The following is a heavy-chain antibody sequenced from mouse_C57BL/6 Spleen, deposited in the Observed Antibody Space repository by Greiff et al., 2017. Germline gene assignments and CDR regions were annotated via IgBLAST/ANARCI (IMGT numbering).Heavy chain of an antibody. J-gene: IGHJ4*01. V-gene: IGHV5-17*01. D-gene: IGHD1-1*01. Sequence: EVKLVESGGGLVKPGGSLKLSCAASGFTFSDYGMHWVRQAPEKGLEWVAYISSGSSTIYYADTVKGRFTISRDNAKNTLFLQMTSLRSEDTARYYCARRSYYGSSYVDAMDYWGQGTSVTVSS. CDR3: ARRSYYGSSYVDAMDY. CDR2: ISSGSSTI. CDR1: GFTFSDYG.